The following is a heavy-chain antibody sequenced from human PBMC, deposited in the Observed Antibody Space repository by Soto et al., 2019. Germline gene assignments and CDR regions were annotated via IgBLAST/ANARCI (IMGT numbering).Heavy chain of an antibody. CDR1: GYTFSSYV. Sequence: QVQLVQSGAEVKKPGASVKVSCKASGYTFSSYVISWVRQAPGQGLEWMGWISAYNGNTKYAQKLQGRVTMTTDTSTSTAYMHLRSLTSDDTAVYFCAKTEDDILTGYPYYFAYWGQGTLVTVSS. CDR3: AKTEDDILTGYPYYFAY. CDR2: ISAYNGNT. D-gene: IGHD3-9*01. V-gene: IGHV1-18*01. J-gene: IGHJ4*02.